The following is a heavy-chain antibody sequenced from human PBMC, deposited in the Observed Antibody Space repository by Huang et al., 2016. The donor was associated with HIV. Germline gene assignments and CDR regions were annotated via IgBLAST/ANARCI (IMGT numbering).Heavy chain of an antibody. J-gene: IGHJ4*02. CDR2: INPKRGGT. D-gene: IGHD6-6*01. CDR3: ARDWSFGSSTSPAD. V-gene: IGHV1-2*02. Sequence: QVQLVQSGAEVKNPGASVRVSCKASGYPFTDSNIHWVRQAPGQGLEWMGWINPKRGGTIYAQRCQGRVTMTRDTTISTVHMDLRRIQSDDTAVYFCARDWSFGSSTSPADWGQGTLVTVSS. CDR1: GYPFTDSN.